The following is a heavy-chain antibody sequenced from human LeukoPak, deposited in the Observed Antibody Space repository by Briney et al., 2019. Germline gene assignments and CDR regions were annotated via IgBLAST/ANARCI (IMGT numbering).Heavy chain of an antibody. J-gene: IGHJ4*02. Sequence: GASVKVSCKASGYTFTSYYMHWVRQAPGQGLEWMGIINPSGGSTSYAQKFQGRVTMTRDMSTSTVYMELSSLRSEDTAVYYCARDFYGDYDPWYFDYWGQGTLVTVSS. CDR3: ARDFYGDYDPWYFDY. CDR2: INPSGGST. CDR1: GYTFTSYY. D-gene: IGHD4-17*01. V-gene: IGHV1-46*01.